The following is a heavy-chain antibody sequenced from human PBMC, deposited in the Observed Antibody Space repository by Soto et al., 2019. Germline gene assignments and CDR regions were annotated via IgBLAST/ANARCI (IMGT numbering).Heavy chain of an antibody. D-gene: IGHD3-3*01. CDR3: ARVPSRIWSGYYYFDY. CDR2: ISAYNGNT. V-gene: IGHV1-18*01. Sequence: GASVKVSCKASGYTFTSYGISWVRQAPGQGLEWMGWISAYNGNTNYAQKLQGRVTMTTDTSTSTAYMELRSLRSDDTAVYYCARVPSRIWSGYYYFDYWGQGTLVTVSS. J-gene: IGHJ4*02. CDR1: GYTFTSYG.